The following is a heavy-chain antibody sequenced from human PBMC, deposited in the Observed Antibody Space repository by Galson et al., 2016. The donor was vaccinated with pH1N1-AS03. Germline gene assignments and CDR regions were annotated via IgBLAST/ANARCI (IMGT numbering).Heavy chain of an antibody. D-gene: IGHD3-10*01. CDR3: AYMPADYYGLDG. CDR1: GDSVSSASAT. CDR2: TYFRSRWHS. J-gene: IGHJ6*01. V-gene: IGHV6-1*01. Sequence: CAISGDSVSSASATWNWIRLSPSRGLEWLGRTYFRSRWHSDYAVSLGGRIIINADTSQSRVSLQLRAVTPDDTAVYYCAYMPADYYGLDGWGQGTTVTVSS.